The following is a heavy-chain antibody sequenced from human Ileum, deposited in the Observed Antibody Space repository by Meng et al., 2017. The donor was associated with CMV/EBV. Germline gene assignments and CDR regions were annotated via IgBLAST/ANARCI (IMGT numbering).Heavy chain of an antibody. CDR2: ISYDGSNK. J-gene: IGHJ4*02. V-gene: IGHV3-30*04. D-gene: IGHD3-9*01. CDR3: ARGLTPSYYDILTGFGY. CDR1: FTFSSYA. Sequence: FTFSSYAMHWVRQAPGKGLEWVAVISYDGSNKYYADSVKRRFTISRDNSKNTLYLQMNSLRAEDTAVYYCARGLTPSYYDILTGFGYWGQGTLVTVSS.